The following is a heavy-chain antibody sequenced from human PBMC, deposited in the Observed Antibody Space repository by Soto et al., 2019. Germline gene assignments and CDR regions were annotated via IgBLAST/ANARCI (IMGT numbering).Heavy chain of an antibody. V-gene: IGHV3-23*01. CDR2: ISGSGGST. CDR3: AKDAVVVPAANDLYYYYGMDV. J-gene: IGHJ6*02. CDR1: GFTFSSYA. D-gene: IGHD2-2*01. Sequence: GGSLRLSCAASGFTFSSYAMSWVRQAPGKGLEWVSAISGSGGSTYYADSVKGRFTISRDNSKNTLYLQMNSLRAEDTAVYYCAKDAVVVPAANDLYYYYGMDVWGQGTTVTVSS.